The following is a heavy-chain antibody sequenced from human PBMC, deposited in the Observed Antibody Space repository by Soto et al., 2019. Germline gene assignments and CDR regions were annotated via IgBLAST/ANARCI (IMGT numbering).Heavy chain of an antibody. CDR2: IWYDGSNK. D-gene: IGHD2-15*01. CDR3: ARSTYCSGGSCYSVRNWGLDY. CDR1: GFTFSSYG. Sequence: GGSLRLSCAASGFTFSSYGMHWVRQAPGKGLEWVAVIWYDGSNKYYADSVKGRFTISRDNSKNTLYLQMNSLRAEDTAVYYCARSTYCSGGSCYSVRNWGLDYWGQGTLVTVSS. J-gene: IGHJ4*02. V-gene: IGHV3-33*01.